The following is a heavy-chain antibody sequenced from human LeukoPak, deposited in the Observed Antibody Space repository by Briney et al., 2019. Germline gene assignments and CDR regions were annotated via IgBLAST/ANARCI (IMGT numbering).Heavy chain of an antibody. Sequence: ASVKVSCKASGYTFTNYYMHRVRQAPGQGLEWMGIINPSDGSTRYAQKFQGGVTMTRDTSTSTLYMELSSLRSEDTTVYYCATANTVVGATYYYYYMDVWGKGTTVTVSS. J-gene: IGHJ6*03. CDR2: INPSDGST. CDR3: ATANTVVGATYYYYYMDV. V-gene: IGHV1-46*01. CDR1: GYTFTNYY. D-gene: IGHD1-26*01.